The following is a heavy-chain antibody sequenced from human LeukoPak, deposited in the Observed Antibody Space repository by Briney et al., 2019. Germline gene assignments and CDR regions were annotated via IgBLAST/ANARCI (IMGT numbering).Heavy chain of an antibody. J-gene: IGHJ4*02. D-gene: IGHD6-19*01. CDR2: ISSSSSAI. CDR1: GFTFSSYS. Sequence: GGSLRLSCAASGFTFSSYSMNWVRQAPGKGLEWVSYISSSSSAIYYADSVKGRFTISRDNAKNSLYLQMNSLRAEDTAVYYCAKEPNSGWYWGYYFDYWGQGTLVTVSS. CDR3: AKEPNSGWYWGYYFDY. V-gene: IGHV3-48*04.